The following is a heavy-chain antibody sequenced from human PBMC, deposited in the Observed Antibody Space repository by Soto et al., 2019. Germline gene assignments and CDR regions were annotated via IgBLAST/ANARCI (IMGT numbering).Heavy chain of an antibody. CDR3: ARFFDGPSGFNT. J-gene: IGHJ3*02. Sequence: PSETLSLTCTVSGGSISSGGYYWSWIRQHPGKGLEWIGYIYYSGSTYYNPSLKSRVTISVDTSKKQFSLNLGSVTAADTAIYYFARFFDGPSGFNTWGQGKRVT. CDR2: IYYSGST. CDR1: GGSISSGGYY. V-gene: IGHV4-31*03. D-gene: IGHD3-9*01.